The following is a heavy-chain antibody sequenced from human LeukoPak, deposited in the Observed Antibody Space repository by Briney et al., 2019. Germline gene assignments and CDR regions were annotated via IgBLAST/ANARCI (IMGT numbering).Heavy chain of an antibody. D-gene: IGHD4-17*01. J-gene: IGHJ6*03. CDR3: ARRNYGDYAYYYYYYMDV. Sequence: PSETLSLTCTVSGGSISSYYWSWIRQPPGKGLEWSGYVYYSGTTNYNPSLKSRVTISIDTSKNQFSLKLSSVTAADTAVYYCARRNYGDYAYYYYYYMDVWGKGTTVTVSS. CDR1: GGSISSYY. CDR2: VYYSGTT. V-gene: IGHV4-59*01.